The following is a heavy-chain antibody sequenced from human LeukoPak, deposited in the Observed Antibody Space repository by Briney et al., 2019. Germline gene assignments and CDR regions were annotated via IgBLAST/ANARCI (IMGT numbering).Heavy chain of an antibody. CDR3: ARVGGYCSGGSCDWYNWFDP. D-gene: IGHD2-15*01. CDR2: TYYRSKWYN. Sequence: SQTLSLTCAISGDSVSSNSAAWNWIRQSPSRGLEWLGRTYYRSKWYNDYAVSVKSRITINPDTSKNQFSLQLNSVTPEDTAVCYCARVGGYCSGGSCDWYNWFDPWGQGTLVTVSS. J-gene: IGHJ5*02. V-gene: IGHV6-1*01. CDR1: GDSVSSNSAA.